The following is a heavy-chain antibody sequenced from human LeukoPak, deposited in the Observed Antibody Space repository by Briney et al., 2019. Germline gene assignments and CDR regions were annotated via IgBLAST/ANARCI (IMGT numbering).Heavy chain of an antibody. CDR1: GGSISSGDYY. D-gene: IGHD4-17*01. CDR2: IYYSGST. V-gene: IGHV4-30-4*08. Sequence: SETLSLTCTVSGGSISSGDYYWSWIRQPPGKGLEWIGYIYYSGSTYYNPSLKSRVTISVDTSKNQFSLKLSSVTAADTAVYYCARQHDYGDYWFDPWGQGTLVTVPS. CDR3: ARQHDYGDYWFDP. J-gene: IGHJ5*02.